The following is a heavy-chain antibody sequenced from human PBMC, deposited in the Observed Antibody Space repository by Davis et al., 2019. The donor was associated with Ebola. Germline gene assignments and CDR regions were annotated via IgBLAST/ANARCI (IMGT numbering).Heavy chain of an antibody. V-gene: IGHV1-69*06. CDR2: IIPIFGTA. J-gene: IGHJ6*02. Sequence: SVKVSCKASGYTFTSYYMHWVRQAPGQGLEWMGGIIPIFGTANYAQKFQGRVTIAADKSTSTAYMELSSLRSEDTAVYYCAITVTTFLPSFYYYGMDVWGQGTTVTVSS. CDR1: GYTFTSYY. CDR3: AITVTTFLPSFYYYGMDV. D-gene: IGHD4-17*01.